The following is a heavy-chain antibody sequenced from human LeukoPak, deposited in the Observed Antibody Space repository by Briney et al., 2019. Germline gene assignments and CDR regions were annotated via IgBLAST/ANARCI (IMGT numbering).Heavy chain of an antibody. V-gene: IGHV1-2*02. D-gene: IGHD3-3*01. CDR2: INPNSGGA. CDR1: VYTFTSID. J-gene: IGHJ3*02. Sequence: ASVTVSFKSSVYTFTSIDINWVRQAPGQGLEWMGWINPNSGGANYAQNFQGRVTMTRDTSISTAYMELSRLRSDDTAVYYCATTIFGVKYGFDIWGQGTIVTVSS. CDR3: ATTIFGVKYGFDI.